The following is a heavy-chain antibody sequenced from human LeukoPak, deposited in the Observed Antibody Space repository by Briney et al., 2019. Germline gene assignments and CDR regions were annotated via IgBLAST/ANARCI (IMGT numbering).Heavy chain of an antibody. V-gene: IGHV4-39*07. CDR3: ARAQPGYYYGSGSYYRSYYYMDV. D-gene: IGHD3-10*01. CDR1: GGSISSSSYY. Sequence: SETLSLTCTVSGGSISSSSYYWRWIRQPPGKGLEWIGSIYYSGSTYYNPSLKSRVTISVDTSKNQFSLKLSSVTAADTAVYYCARAQPGYYYGSGSYYRSYYYMDVWGKGTTVTVSS. CDR2: IYYSGST. J-gene: IGHJ6*03.